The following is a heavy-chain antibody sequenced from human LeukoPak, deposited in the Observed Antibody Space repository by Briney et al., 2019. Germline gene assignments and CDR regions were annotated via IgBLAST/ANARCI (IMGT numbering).Heavy chain of an antibody. Sequence: GGSLRLSCAASGFTFSSYGMHWVRQAPGKGLEWVAVIWYDGSNKYYADSVKGRFTISRDNSKNTLYLQMNSLRAEDTAVYYCARPSSHCSGGSCYSDAFDIWGQGTMVTVSS. CDR2: IWYDGSNK. J-gene: IGHJ3*02. CDR1: GFTFSSYG. V-gene: IGHV3-33*01. D-gene: IGHD2-15*01. CDR3: ARPSSHCSGGSCYSDAFDI.